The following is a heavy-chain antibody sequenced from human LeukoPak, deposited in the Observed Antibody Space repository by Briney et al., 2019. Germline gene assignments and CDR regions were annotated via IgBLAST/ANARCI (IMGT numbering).Heavy chain of an antibody. V-gene: IGHV3-66*01. J-gene: IGHJ6*02. D-gene: IGHD3-10*01. Sequence: GGSLRLSCAASGFTVNGNYMTWVRQAPGKGLEWVSVIYSGGSTYYADSVNGRFTISRDNSKNTLYLQMNALRAEDTAVYYCASNLGMTIVRGNFFYYYSMDVWGQGTTVTVSS. CDR1: GFTVNGNY. CDR3: ASNLGMTIVRGNFFYYYSMDV. CDR2: IYSGGST.